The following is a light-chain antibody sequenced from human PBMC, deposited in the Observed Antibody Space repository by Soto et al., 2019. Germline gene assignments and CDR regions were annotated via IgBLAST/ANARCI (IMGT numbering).Light chain of an antibody. Sequence: QSVLTQSPSASASLGASVKLTCTLSSGHSNYAIAWHQQQSEKGPRYLMKLNSDGSHSKGDGIPDRFSGSSSGAERYLTISRVQSEDEAEYYCQTWGSGIVVFGGGTKVTVL. J-gene: IGLJ2*01. CDR3: QTWGSGIVV. CDR2: LNSDGSH. V-gene: IGLV4-69*01. CDR1: SGHSNYA.